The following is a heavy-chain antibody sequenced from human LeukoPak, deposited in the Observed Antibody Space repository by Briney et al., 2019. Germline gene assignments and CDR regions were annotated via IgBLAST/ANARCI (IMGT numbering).Heavy chain of an antibody. CDR2: IYHSGSA. CDR3: ARGEPDTAMVMFTN. V-gene: IGHV4-30-2*01. J-gene: IGHJ4*02. CDR1: GGSISSGAYS. D-gene: IGHD5-18*01. Sequence: SETLSLTCAVSGGSISSGAYSWSWIRQPPGKGLEWIVYIYHSGSAYYNPSLKSRVTISIDRSKNQFSLKLSSVTAADTAVYYCARGEPDTAMVMFTNWGQGTLVTVSS.